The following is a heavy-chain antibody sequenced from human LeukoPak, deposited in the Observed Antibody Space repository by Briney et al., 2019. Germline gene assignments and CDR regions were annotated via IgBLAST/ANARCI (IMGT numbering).Heavy chain of an antibody. CDR3: ARVAYDDFWSGYSPRYFDY. CDR1: GYTFTSYG. V-gene: IGHV1-18*01. D-gene: IGHD3-3*01. J-gene: IGHJ4*02. CDR2: ISAYNGNT. Sequence: ASVKVSCKGSGYTFTSYGISWVRQAPGQGLEWMGWISAYNGNTNYAQKLQGRVTMTTDTSTSTAYMELRSLRSDDTAVYYCARVAYDDFWSGYSPRYFDYWGQGTLVTVSS.